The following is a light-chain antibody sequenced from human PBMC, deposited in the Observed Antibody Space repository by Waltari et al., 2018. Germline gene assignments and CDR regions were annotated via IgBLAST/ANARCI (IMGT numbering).Light chain of an antibody. V-gene: IGKV1-5*01. CDR2: DAS. CDR1: QIISSW. J-gene: IGKJ2*01. CDR3: QKYNSYYT. Sequence: DIQMTQSPSTLSASVGDRVPITCRASQIISSWLAWYQKKPGKAPKLLIYDASSLESGVPSRFSGSGSGTEFTLTISSLQPDDFATYYCQKYNSYYTFGQGTKLEIK.